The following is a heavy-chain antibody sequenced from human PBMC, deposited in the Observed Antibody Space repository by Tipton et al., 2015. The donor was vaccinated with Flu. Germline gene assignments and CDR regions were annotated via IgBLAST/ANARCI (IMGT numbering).Heavy chain of an antibody. CDR3: ARVVVPAATYYYMDV. CDR1: GGSISSSSYY. J-gene: IGHJ6*03. Sequence: TLSLTCTVSGGSISSSSYYWGWIRQPPGKGLEWIGSIYYSGSTYYNPSLKSRVTISVDTSKNQFSLKLSSVTAADTAVYYCARVVVPAATYYYMDVWGQGTLVTVSS. D-gene: IGHD2-2*01. CDR2: IYYSGST. V-gene: IGHV4-39*01.